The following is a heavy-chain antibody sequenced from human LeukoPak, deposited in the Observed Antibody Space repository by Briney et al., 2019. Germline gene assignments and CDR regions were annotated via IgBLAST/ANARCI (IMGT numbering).Heavy chain of an antibody. V-gene: IGHV1-69*05. CDR2: IIPIFGTA. CDR3: ARRFSYGTIDP. J-gene: IGHJ5*02. Sequence: SVKVSCKASGGTFSSYAISWVRQAPGQGLEWMGGIIPIFGTANYAQKFQGRVTMTTDTSTTTAYMELRSLRSDDTAMYYCARRFSYGTIDPWGQGTLVTVSS. D-gene: IGHD5-18*01. CDR1: GGTFSSYA.